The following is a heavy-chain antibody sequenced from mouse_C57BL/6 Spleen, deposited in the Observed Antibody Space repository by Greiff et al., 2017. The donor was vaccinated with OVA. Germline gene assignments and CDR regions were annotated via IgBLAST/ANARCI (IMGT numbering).Heavy chain of an antibody. CDR3: ARSRITTVVAKGDY. V-gene: IGHV1-54*01. CDR1: GYAFTNYL. CDR2: INPGSGGT. J-gene: IGHJ2*01. Sequence: QVQLQQSGAELVRPGTSVKVSCKASGYAFTNYLIEWVKQRPGQGLEWIGVINPGSGGTNYNEKFKGKATLTADKSSSTASMQLSSLTSEDSAVYFCARSRITTVVAKGDYWGQGTTLTVSS. D-gene: IGHD1-1*01.